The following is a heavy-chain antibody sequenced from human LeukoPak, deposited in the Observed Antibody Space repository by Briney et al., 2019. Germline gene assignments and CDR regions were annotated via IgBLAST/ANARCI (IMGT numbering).Heavy chain of an antibody. J-gene: IGHJ4*02. D-gene: IGHD6-19*01. CDR2: IKQDGSEK. V-gene: IGHV3-7*01. CDR1: GFTFSSYW. Sequence: GGSLRLSCAASGFTFSSYWMTWVRQAPGKGLEWVANIKQDGSEKLYVDSVKGRFTIFRDNAKKSLFLQMNSLRAEDTAVYYCARFSADTSGCYPLSLDYWGQGTLVTVSS. CDR3: ARFSADTSGCYPLSLDY.